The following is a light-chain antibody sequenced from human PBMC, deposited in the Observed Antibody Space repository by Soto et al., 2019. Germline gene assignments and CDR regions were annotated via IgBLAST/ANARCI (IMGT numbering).Light chain of an antibody. V-gene: IGKV3-20*01. CDR1: QSVSSSY. Sequence: VLTQSPGTLALSRGARATLSCRASQSVSSSYLAWYQHRPGQAPRLLIFGASSRATGIPDRFSGTGSGRAIALTISRLAPEDFAVYYGQHYGYSPWTFGQGTMVEIK. CDR2: GAS. J-gene: IGKJ1*01. CDR3: QHYGYSPWT.